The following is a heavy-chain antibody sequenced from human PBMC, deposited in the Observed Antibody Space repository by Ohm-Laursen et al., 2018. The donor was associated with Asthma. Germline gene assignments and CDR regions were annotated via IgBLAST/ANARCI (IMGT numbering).Heavy chain of an antibody. CDR2: ISYDSSLK. D-gene: IGHD3-3*01. Sequence: SLRLSCAASGFSFRSYAMHWVRQAPGKGLEWLAVISYDSSLKYYADSVNGRFTISRDDFKSTLYLQMNSLRADDTALYYCARDVMEWYLPAFDFWGQGTLVTVSS. J-gene: IGHJ4*02. CDR3: ARDVMEWYLPAFDF. CDR1: GFSFRSYA. V-gene: IGHV3-30-3*01.